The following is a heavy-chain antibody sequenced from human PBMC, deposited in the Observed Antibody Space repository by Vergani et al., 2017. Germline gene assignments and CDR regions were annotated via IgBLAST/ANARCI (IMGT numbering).Heavy chain of an antibody. V-gene: IGHV1-69*18. CDR1: GGTFSSYA. CDR3: AGDARDILTGYYTPPFDY. Sequence: QVQLVQSGAEVKKPGSSVKVSCKASGGTFSSYAISWVRQAPGQGLEWMGRIIPIFGTANYAQKFQGRVTIAEDEATSTAYMELSSLRSEDTAVYYCAGDARDILTGYYTPPFDYWGQGTLVTVSS. CDR2: IIPIFGTA. J-gene: IGHJ4*02. D-gene: IGHD3-9*01.